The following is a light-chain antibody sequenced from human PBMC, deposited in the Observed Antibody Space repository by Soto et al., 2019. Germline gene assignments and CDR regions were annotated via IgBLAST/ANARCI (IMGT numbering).Light chain of an antibody. J-gene: IGLJ3*02. CDR1: SGHSSYI. Sequence: QPVLTQSSSASASLGSSFKLTCTLSSGHSSYIIAWHQQQPGKAPRYLMKLEGSGSYNKGSGVPDRFSGSSSGADRYLTISNLQFEDEADYYFETWDSNTRVFGGGTKLTVL. CDR2: LEGSGSY. CDR3: ETWDSNTRV. V-gene: IGLV4-60*02.